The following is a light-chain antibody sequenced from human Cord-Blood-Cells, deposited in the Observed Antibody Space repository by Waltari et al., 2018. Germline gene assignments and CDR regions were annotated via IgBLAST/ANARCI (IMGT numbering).Light chain of an antibody. CDR2: DVS. J-gene: IGLJ1*01. Sequence: QSALTQPASVSGSPGQSITISCTGTRSDVGGYNYLSWYQQHPGKAPKLMIYDVSNRPSGVSNRFSGSKSGNTASLTISGLQAEDEADYYCSSYTSSSTLVFGTGTKVTVL. CDR3: SSYTSSSTLV. CDR1: RSDVGGYNY. V-gene: IGLV2-14*03.